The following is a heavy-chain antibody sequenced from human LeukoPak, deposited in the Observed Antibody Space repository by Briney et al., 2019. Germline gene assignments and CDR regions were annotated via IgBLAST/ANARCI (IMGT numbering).Heavy chain of an antibody. D-gene: IGHD3-22*01. Sequence: GASVKVSCKASGYTFTSYDINWVRRATGQGLEWMGWMNPNSGNTGYAQKFQGRVTMTRNTSISTAYMELSSLRSEDAAVYYCARGEYYDSSGYDWGQGTLVTVSS. J-gene: IGHJ4*02. CDR3: ARGEYYDSSGYD. CDR1: GYTFTSYD. V-gene: IGHV1-8*01. CDR2: MNPNSGNT.